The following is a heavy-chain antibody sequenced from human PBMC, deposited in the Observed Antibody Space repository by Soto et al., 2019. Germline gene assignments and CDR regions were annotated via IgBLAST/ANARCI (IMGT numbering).Heavy chain of an antibody. CDR2: ISYDGSNK. D-gene: IGHD1-26*01. J-gene: IGHJ4*02. Sequence: ESGGGVVQPGRSLRLSCAASGFTFSSYGMHWVRQAPGKGLEWVAVISYDGSNKYYADSVKGRFTISRDNSKNTLYLQMNSLRAEDTAVYYCAKDQYSGSYYLDYWGQGTLVTVSS. CDR1: GFTFSSYG. V-gene: IGHV3-30*18. CDR3: AKDQYSGSYYLDY.